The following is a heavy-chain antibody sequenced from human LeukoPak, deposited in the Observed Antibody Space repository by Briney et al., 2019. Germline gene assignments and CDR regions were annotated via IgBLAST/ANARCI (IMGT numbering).Heavy chain of an antibody. CDR1: GFIFSDYN. J-gene: IGHJ4*02. Sequence: PGGSLRLSCAASGFIFSDYNMHWVRQVPGKSLEWVSIISGDGGRTSYADSVKGRVTISRDNSKNSLYLQMNSLRTEDTAFYYCAKDVSGSIDSWGQGTLVTVS. V-gene: IGHV3-43*02. CDR2: ISGDGGRT. CDR3: AKDVSGSIDS. D-gene: IGHD5/OR15-5a*01.